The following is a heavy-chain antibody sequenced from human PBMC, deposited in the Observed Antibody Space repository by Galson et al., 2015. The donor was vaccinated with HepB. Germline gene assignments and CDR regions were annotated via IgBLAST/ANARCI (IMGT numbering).Heavy chain of an antibody. J-gene: IGHJ2*01. CDR2: ISYDGSKK. V-gene: IGHV3-30*18. CDR3: AKGYGDYGYWYFDL. D-gene: IGHD4-17*01. Sequence: SLRLSCAASGFTFSSYGMHWVRQAPGKGLEWVAVISYDGSKKYYADSVKGRFTISRDNSKNTLYLQMNSLRAEDTAVYYCAKGYGDYGYWYFDLWGRGTLVNVSS. CDR1: GFTFSSYG.